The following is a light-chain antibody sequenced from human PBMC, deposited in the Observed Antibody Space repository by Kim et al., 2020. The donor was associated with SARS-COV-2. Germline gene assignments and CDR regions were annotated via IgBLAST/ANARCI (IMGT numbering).Light chain of an antibody. CDR1: QSVSSY. J-gene: IGKJ5*01. CDR2: DAS. V-gene: IGKV3-11*01. CDR3: QQRSNWPPPT. Sequence: SPGERATLSCSAIQSVSSYLAWYQQKPGQAPRLLIYDASNRATGIPARFSGSGSGTDFTLTISSLEPEDFAVYYCQQRSNWPPPTFGQGTRLEIK.